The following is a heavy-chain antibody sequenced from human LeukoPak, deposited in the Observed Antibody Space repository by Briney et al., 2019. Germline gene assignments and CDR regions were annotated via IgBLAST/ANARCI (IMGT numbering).Heavy chain of an antibody. D-gene: IGHD6-13*01. V-gene: IGHV4-34*01. CDR2: INHSGST. J-gene: IGHJ4*02. CDR1: GGSFSGYY. Sequence: SETLSLTCAVYGGSFSGYYWSWIRQPPGEGLEWIGEINHSGSTNYNPSLKSRVTISVDTSKNQFSLKLSSVTAADTAVYYCARGAGYSSSWYNYWGQGTLVTVSS. CDR3: ARGAGYSSSWYNY.